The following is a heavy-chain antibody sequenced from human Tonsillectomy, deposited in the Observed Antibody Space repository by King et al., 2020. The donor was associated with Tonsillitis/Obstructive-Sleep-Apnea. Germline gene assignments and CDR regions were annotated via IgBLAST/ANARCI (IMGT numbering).Heavy chain of an antibody. J-gene: IGHJ4*02. D-gene: IGHD6-19*01. CDR3: AKDARYSSGWLFDY. Sequence: EVQLVESGGGLVQPGGSLRLSCAASGFTFRSYAISWVRQAPGKGLEWVSAIIGRGGTTYYADSVKGRFTISRDNSKNTLYLQMNSLRAEDTAVYYCAKDARYSSGWLFDYWGQGTLVTVSS. CDR1: GFTFRSYA. V-gene: IGHV3-23*04. CDR2: IIGRGGTT.